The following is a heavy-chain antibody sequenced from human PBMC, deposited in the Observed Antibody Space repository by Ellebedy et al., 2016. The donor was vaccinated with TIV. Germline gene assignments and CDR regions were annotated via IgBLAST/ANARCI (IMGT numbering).Heavy chain of an antibody. CDR3: ARDVSTMGYFDY. CDR2: IWYDGSNT. Sequence: GESLKISCAASGFIFSSYGMHWVRQAPGKGLEWVAVIWYDGSNTYYRESVKGRFTISRDNSKNTLYLQMNSLRAEDTAVYYCARDVSTMGYFDYWGQGTLVTVSS. CDR1: GFIFSSYG. J-gene: IGHJ4*02. V-gene: IGHV3-33*01. D-gene: IGHD3-10*01.